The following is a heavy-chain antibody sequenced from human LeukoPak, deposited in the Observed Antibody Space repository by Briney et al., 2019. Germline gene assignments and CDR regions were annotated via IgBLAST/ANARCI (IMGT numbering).Heavy chain of an antibody. D-gene: IGHD2-2*01. CDR2: IYYSGST. Sequence: SETLSLTCTVSGGSISSSSYYWGWIRQPPGKGLEWIGSIYYSGSTYYNPSLKSRVTISVDTSKNQFSLKLSSVTAADTAVYYCARGGDTSFDHWGQGTLVTVSS. J-gene: IGHJ4*02. CDR1: GGSISSSSYY. V-gene: IGHV4-39*07. CDR3: ARGGDTSFDH.